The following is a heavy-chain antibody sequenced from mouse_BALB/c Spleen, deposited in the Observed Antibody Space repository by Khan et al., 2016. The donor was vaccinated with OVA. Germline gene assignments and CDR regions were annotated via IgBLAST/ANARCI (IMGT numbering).Heavy chain of an antibody. CDR1: GFSLTSYG. J-gene: IGHJ3*01. CDR3: AGPYDGSAWFAY. D-gene: IGHD1-1*01. CDR2: MWAGGST. Sequence: VQLQESGPGLVAPSQSLSIICTVSGFSLTSYGVHWVRQPPGKGLEWLGVMWAGGSTNYNSALMSRLSISIDNSKSQVFLKMNSLQTDDTAMYYWAGPYDGSAWFAYWGQGTLVTVSA. V-gene: IGHV2-9*02.